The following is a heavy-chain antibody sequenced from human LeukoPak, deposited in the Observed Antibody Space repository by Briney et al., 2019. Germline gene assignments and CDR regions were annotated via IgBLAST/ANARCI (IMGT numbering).Heavy chain of an antibody. CDR3: ARHVRFEGVDY. D-gene: IGHD3-3*01. CDR2: IKQDGSEK. V-gene: IGHV3-7*01. J-gene: IGHJ4*02. Sequence: PGGSLNLSCPASGFTFSSYWMSWVRQAPGKGLEWVANIKQDGSEKYYVDSVKGRFTISRDNAKNSLFLQMNSLRAEDTAVYYCARHVRFEGVDYWGQGTLVTVSS. CDR1: GFTFSSYW.